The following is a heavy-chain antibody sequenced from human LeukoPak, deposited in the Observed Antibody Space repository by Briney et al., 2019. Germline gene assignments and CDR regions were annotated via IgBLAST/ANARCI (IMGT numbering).Heavy chain of an antibody. CDR1: GGSVSDYY. J-gene: IGHJ5*02. D-gene: IGHD2-2*01. Sequence: SETLSLTCTVSGGSVSDYYWSWIRQSPGKGLEWIGYIYYTGTSYNPSLKSRVTISVDTSKNQFSLKLSSVTAADTAVYYCARFSSSTSTPFGPWGQGTLVTVSS. V-gene: IGHV4-59*08. CDR3: ARFSSSTSTPFGP. CDR2: IYYTGT.